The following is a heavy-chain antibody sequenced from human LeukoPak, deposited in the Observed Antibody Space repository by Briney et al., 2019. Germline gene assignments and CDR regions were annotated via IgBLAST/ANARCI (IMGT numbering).Heavy chain of an antibody. CDR3: ARPGVGSGRYGAFDI. Sequence: SETLSLTCTVSGGSISSYYWSWIRQPARKGLEWIGRIYTSGSTNYNPSLKSRVTMSVDTSKNQFSLKLSSVTAADTAVYYCARPGVGSGRYGAFDIWGQGTMVTVSS. CDR1: GGSISSYY. V-gene: IGHV4-4*07. CDR2: IYTSGST. J-gene: IGHJ3*02. D-gene: IGHD5-18*01.